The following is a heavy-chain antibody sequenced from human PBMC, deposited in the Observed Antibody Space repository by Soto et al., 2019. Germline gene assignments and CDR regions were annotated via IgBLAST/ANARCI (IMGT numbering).Heavy chain of an antibody. CDR1: GDSVSSNSAA. V-gene: IGHV6-1*01. CDR2: TYYRSKWYN. D-gene: IGHD6-19*01. J-gene: IGHJ5*02. CDR3: ARDRSSGWYREFWFDP. Sequence: SQTLSLTCAISGDSVSSNSAAWNWIRQSPSRGLEWLGRTYYRSKWYNDYAVSVKSRITINPDTSKSQFSLQLNSVTPEDTAVYYCARDRSSGWYREFWFDPWGQGTLVTVSS.